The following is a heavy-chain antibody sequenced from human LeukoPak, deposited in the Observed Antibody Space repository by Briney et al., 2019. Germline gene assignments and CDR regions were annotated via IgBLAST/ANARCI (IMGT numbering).Heavy chain of an antibody. V-gene: IGHV4-38-2*01. CDR1: GYSISSGYY. Sequence: SETLSLTCAVSGYSISSGYYWGWIRQPPGKGLEWIGCIYHSGSTYYNPSLKSRVTISVDTSKNQFSLKLSSVTAADTAVYYCARHYGEGYMTWGQGTLVTVSS. CDR2: IYHSGST. CDR3: ARHYGEGYMT. D-gene: IGHD3-10*01. J-gene: IGHJ5*02.